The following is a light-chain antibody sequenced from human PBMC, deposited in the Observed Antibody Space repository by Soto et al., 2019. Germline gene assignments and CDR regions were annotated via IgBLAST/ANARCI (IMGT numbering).Light chain of an antibody. CDR1: QDISSW. Sequence: DIQMTQSPSSVAASVGDGVTITCRASQDISSWLAWYQQKPGKAPNLLIYAASILQSGVPSRFSGSGSATDFTLTISSLQPEDVATYYCQQAHSFPLTFGGGTKVEIK. CDR3: QQAHSFPLT. CDR2: AAS. V-gene: IGKV1D-12*01. J-gene: IGKJ4*01.